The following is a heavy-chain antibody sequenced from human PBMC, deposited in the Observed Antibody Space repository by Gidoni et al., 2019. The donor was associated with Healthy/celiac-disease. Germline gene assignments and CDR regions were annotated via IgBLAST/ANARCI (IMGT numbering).Heavy chain of an antibody. J-gene: IGHJ4*02. Sequence: QVHLVQSGAEGKKPGASGKVYGKASGYTCTGYYMHWVRQAPGQGLEWMGWINPNSGGTNYAQKFQGWVTMTRDPSISTAYMELSRLRSDDTAVYYCARGYCSGGSCSDYFDYWGQGTLVTVSS. D-gene: IGHD2-15*01. CDR3: ARGYCSGGSCSDYFDY. CDR1: GYTCTGYY. CDR2: INPNSGGT. V-gene: IGHV1-2*04.